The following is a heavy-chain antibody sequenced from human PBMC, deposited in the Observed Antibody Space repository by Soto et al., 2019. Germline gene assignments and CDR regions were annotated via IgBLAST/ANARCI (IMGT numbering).Heavy chain of an antibody. D-gene: IGHD3-22*01. CDR3: AKLNLPEYYDDSSGYWGGYFDY. CDR1: GFTFSSYA. CDR2: ISGSGGST. J-gene: IGHJ4*02. V-gene: IGHV3-23*01. Sequence: EVQLLESGGGLVQPGGSLRLSCAASGFTFSSYAMSWVRQAPGKGLEWVSAISGSGGSTYYADSVKGRFTISRDNSKNKLYLQRNSLRAEDTAVYYCAKLNLPEYYDDSSGYWGGYFDYWGQGTLVTVSS.